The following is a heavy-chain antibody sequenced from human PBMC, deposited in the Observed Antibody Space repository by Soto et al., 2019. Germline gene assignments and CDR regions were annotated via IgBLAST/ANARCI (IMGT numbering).Heavy chain of an antibody. V-gene: IGHV4-31*03. J-gene: IGHJ5*02. CDR2: VYYSGSS. Sequence: VQLQERGPGLVNLSKPFSLTAIVFGASIMGGAPFWVWIAQPPGRGLEWLPNVYYSGSSYYNPSLKSRLTISVDTTKNQFSLQLKSMTAADTAVYYCAKLSCTSSTCYFPGWFDPWGQGTLVTVSS. CDR1: GASIMGGAPF. D-gene: IGHD2-2*01. CDR3: AKLSCTSSTCYFPGWFDP.